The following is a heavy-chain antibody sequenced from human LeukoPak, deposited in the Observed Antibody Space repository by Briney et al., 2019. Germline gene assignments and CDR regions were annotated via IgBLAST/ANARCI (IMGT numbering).Heavy chain of an antibody. V-gene: IGHV3-66*01. CDR3: ARDSGFKSYYYGMDV. D-gene: IGHD1-26*01. CDR1: GFTVSSNY. Sequence: GGSLRLSCAASGFTVSSNYMSWVRQAPGKGLEWVSVIYSGGSTYYADSVKGRFTISRDNSKNTLYLQMNSLRAEDTVVYYCARDSGFKSYYYGMDVWGQGTTVTVSS. CDR2: IYSGGST. J-gene: IGHJ6*02.